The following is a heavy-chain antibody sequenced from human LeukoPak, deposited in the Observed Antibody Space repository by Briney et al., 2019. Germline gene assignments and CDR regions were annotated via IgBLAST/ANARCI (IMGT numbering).Heavy chain of an antibody. Sequence: ASVKVSCKASGYPFSDYFIHWVRRAPGQGLEWMGWLNPHSGVTKYAQKFQGRVIMTRDTSISTAYMDLSGLRYDDTAVYFCARELIEDQNWFDPWGQGTLVTVSS. CDR3: ARELIEDQNWFDP. V-gene: IGHV1-2*02. D-gene: IGHD2/OR15-2a*01. CDR2: LNPHSGVT. J-gene: IGHJ5*02. CDR1: GYPFSDYF.